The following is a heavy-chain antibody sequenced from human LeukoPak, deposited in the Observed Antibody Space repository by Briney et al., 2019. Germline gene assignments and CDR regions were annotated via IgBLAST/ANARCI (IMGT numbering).Heavy chain of an antibody. J-gene: IGHJ4*02. CDR2: ISASGGST. CDR3: ARGTGTTVLDC. D-gene: IGHD1-1*01. Sequence: GGSLRLSCAASGFTFSSSAMSWVRQVPGKGLEWVSGISASGGSTYYADSVRGRFTISRDNSKNTLYLQMNSLRAEDTAVYYCARGTGTTVLDCWGQGTLVTVSS. CDR1: GFTFSSSA. V-gene: IGHV3-23*01.